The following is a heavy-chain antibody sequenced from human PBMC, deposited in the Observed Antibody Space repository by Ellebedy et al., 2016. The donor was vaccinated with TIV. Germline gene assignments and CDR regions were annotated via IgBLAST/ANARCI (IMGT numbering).Heavy chain of an antibody. J-gene: IGHJ4*02. Sequence: GESLKISCSFSGFTFGGYAMSWFRQAPGKGLEWVAIIYWDGSEEYYADSVKGRFTISRDNSKNTVDLHMNSLRAEDTALYYCARNNGNFRLDDWGQGTLVTVSS. CDR3: ARNNGNFRLDD. D-gene: IGHD1-26*01. V-gene: IGHV3-30*04. CDR2: IYWDGSEE. CDR1: GFTFGGYA.